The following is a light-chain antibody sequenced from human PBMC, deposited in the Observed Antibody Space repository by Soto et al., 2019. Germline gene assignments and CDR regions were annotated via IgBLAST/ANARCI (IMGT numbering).Light chain of an antibody. V-gene: IGKV1-33*01. CDR2: LAS. CDR1: QDIKNY. CDR3: QEYDILPQT. J-gene: IGKJ1*01. Sequence: DRQKTQSPSSLSASVGDRVTITCQASQDIKNYLNWFQHKPGKAPKLLIYLASNLETGVPSRFSGSGSGTDFTFTISSLQPEDIATYYCQEYDILPQTFGQGTKVEIK.